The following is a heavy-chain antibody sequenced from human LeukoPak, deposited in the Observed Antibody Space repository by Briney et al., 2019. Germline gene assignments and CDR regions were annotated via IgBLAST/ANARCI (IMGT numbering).Heavy chain of an antibody. CDR1: GGSISSYY. CDR3: ARGYCSGGSCYSYYYYNYMDV. J-gene: IGHJ6*03. D-gene: IGHD2-15*01. Sequence: SETLSLTCTVSGGSISSYYWSWIRQPPGKGLEWIGYIYYSGSTNYNPSLKSRVTISVDTSKNQFSLKLSSVTVADTAVYYCARGYCSGGSCYSYYYYNYMDVWGKGTTVTVSS. V-gene: IGHV4-59*01. CDR2: IYYSGST.